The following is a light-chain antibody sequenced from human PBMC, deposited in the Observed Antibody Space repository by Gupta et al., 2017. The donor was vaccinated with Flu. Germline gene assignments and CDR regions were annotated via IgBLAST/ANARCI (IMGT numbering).Light chain of an antibody. V-gene: IGLV3-1*01. CDR1: KLGDKY. CDR3: QAWDSSTAV. CDR2: QDT. J-gene: IGLJ2*01. Sequence: SSELTQPPSVSVSPGQTASITCSGEKLGDKYACWYQQKPGQSPVLVIYQDTMRPSGIPERFSGSNSGNTATLXIXGTQAMXEADYYCQAWDSSTAVFGGGTKLTVL.